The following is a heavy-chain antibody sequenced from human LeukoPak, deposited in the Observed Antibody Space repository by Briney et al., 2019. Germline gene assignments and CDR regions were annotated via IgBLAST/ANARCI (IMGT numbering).Heavy chain of an antibody. CDR1: GFTFSSYW. Sequence: GGSLRLSCAASGFTFSSYWMSWVRQAPGKGLEWVANIKQDGSEKYYVDSVKGRFTISRDNAKNSLYLQMNSLRAEDTAVYYCARETDGSSWYGEGYYYYMDVWGKGTTVTISS. D-gene: IGHD6-13*01. V-gene: IGHV3-7*01. CDR2: IKQDGSEK. CDR3: ARETDGSSWYGEGYYYYMDV. J-gene: IGHJ6*03.